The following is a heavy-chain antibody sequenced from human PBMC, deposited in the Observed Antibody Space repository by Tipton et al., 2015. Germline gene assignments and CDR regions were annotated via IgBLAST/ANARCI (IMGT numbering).Heavy chain of an antibody. CDR1: GGSISGSFYY. J-gene: IGHJ5*02. V-gene: IGHV4-39*07. CDR3: ARAKGPNWFDP. CDR2: INHRGRT. Sequence: TLSLTCTVSGGSISGSFYYWGWIRQPPGKGLEWIGEINHRGRTYYNPSLKSRVTISVDASKNQFSLKLSSVTAADTAVYYCARAKGPNWFDPWGRGTLVTVSS.